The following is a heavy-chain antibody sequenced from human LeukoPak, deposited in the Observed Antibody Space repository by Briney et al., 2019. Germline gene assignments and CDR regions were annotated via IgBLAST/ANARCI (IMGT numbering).Heavy chain of an antibody. Sequence: ASVKVSCKASGYTFTSYYMHWVRQAPGQGLEWMGIINPSGGSTSYAQKFQGRVTMTRDTSTSTVYMELSSLRSEDTAVYYCARVRRVSLVRGVPEKHYYYYGMDVWGQGTTVTVSS. CDR3: ARVRRVSLVRGVPEKHYYYYGMDV. CDR1: GYTFTSYY. J-gene: IGHJ6*02. V-gene: IGHV1-46*01. CDR2: INPSGGST. D-gene: IGHD3-10*01.